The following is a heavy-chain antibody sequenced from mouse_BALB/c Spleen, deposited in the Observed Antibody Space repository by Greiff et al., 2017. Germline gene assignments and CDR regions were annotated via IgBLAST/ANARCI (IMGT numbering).Heavy chain of an antibody. D-gene: IGHD2-10*02. CDR2: INSDGGST. CDR1: EYEFPSHD. CDR3: ARRSLYGNYGGYFDY. V-gene: IGHV5-2*01. Sequence: EVQRVESGGGLVQPGESLKLSCESNEYEFPSHDMSWVRKTPEKRLELVAAINSDGGSTYYPDTMERRFIISRDNTKKTLYLQMSSLRSEDTALYYCARRSLYGNYGGYFDYWGQGTTLTVSS. J-gene: IGHJ2*01.